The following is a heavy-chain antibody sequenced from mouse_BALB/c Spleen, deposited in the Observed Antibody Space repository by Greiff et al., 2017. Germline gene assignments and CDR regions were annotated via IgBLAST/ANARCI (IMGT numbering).Heavy chain of an antibody. D-gene: IGHD2-3*01. CDR1: GFTFSSFG. V-gene: IGHV5-17*02. J-gene: IGHJ4*01. Sequence: EVKLVESGGGLVQPGGSRKLSCAASGFTFSSFGMHWVRQAPEKGLEWVAYISSGSSTSYYADTVKGRFTISRDNPKNTLFLQMTSLRSEDTAMYYCARSRVYDGYLYAMDYWGQGTSVTVSS. CDR2: ISSGSSTS. CDR3: ARSRVYDGYLYAMDY.